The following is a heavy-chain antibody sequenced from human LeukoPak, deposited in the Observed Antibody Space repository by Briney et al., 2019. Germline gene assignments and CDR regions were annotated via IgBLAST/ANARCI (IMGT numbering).Heavy chain of an antibody. V-gene: IGHV4-31*03. CDR2: IYYSGST. J-gene: IGHJ4*02. CDR3: ARCMAYYYDSSGMINYFDY. D-gene: IGHD3-22*01. Sequence: NTSGTLSLTCTVSGGSISSGGYYWSWIRQHPGKGLEWIGYIYYSGSTYYNPSLKSRVTISVDTSKNQFSLKLSSVTAADTAVYYCARCMAYYYDSSGMINYFDYWGQGTLVTVSS. CDR1: GGSISSGGYY.